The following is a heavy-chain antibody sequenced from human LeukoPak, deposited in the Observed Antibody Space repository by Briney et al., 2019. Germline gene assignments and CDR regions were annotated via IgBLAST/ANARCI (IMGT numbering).Heavy chain of an antibody. J-gene: IGHJ6*02. V-gene: IGHV4-4*07. D-gene: IGHD3-9*01. CDR3: ARDKRYQVASGYYYYGMDV. CDR2: IYSSGST. Sequence: PSETLSLTCSVSGDSISSYYWSWIRQPAGKGLEWIGRIYSSGSTDYNPSLKSRVTMSVDTSKNQFSLKLTSMTAADTAVYYCARDKRYQVASGYYYYGMDVWGQGTTVTVSS. CDR1: GDSISSYY.